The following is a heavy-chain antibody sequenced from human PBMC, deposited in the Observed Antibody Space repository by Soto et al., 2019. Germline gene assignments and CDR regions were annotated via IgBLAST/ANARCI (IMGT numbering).Heavy chain of an antibody. J-gene: IGHJ6*03. Sequence: QVQLVESGGGVVQPERSLRLSCAASGFTFSSYGMHWVRQAPGKGLEWLAAISYDGINKYYAESVKGRFTISRENSKNTLYRQMISLRAEDAAIYYCAKEKQSAPLYHYYYMDVWGRGTTVTVSS. CDR1: GFTFSSYG. CDR2: ISYDGINK. CDR3: AKEKQSAPLYHYYYMDV. V-gene: IGHV3-30*18. D-gene: IGHD2-2*02.